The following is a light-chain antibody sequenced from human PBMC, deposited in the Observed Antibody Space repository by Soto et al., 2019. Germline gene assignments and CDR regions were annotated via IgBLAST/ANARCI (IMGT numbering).Light chain of an antibody. CDR1: SSDVGAYNY. J-gene: IGLJ1*01. CDR2: DVT. Sequence: LTQPASVSGSPGQSITISCTGTSSDVGAYNYVSWYQQYPGRAPKLMIYDVTNRPSGVSNRFSGSKSGNTASLTISGLQAEDEADYYCSSYTASSTRVFGTGTKVTVL. V-gene: IGLV2-14*03. CDR3: SSYTASSTRV.